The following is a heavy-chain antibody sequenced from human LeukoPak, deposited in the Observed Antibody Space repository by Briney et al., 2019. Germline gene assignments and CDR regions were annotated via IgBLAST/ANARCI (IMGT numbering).Heavy chain of an antibody. D-gene: IGHD2-21*01. CDR1: GITVSDNF. V-gene: IGHV3-33*06. Sequence: GGSLRLSCAASGITVSDNFMTWVRQAPGKGLEWVAVIWYDGRNKYYGDSVKGRFTISRDNSKNTLYLQMNSLRAEDTAVYYCAKDLVNFDYWGQGTLVTVSS. CDR3: AKDLVNFDY. CDR2: IWYDGRNK. J-gene: IGHJ4*02.